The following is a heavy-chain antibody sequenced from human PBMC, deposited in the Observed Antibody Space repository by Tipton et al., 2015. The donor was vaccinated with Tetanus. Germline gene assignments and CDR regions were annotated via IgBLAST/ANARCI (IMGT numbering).Heavy chain of an antibody. CDR1: GFTFSDYY. Sequence: SLRLSCAASGFTFSDYYMSWIRQAPGKGLEWVSYISSSGSTIYYADSVKGRFTISRDNAKNSLYLQMNSLRAEDTAVYYCARASGLADRPWDFEYWGQGTLVTVSS. D-gene: IGHD6-6*01. J-gene: IGHJ4*02. CDR2: ISSSGSTI. V-gene: IGHV3-11*01. CDR3: ARASGLADRPWDFEY.